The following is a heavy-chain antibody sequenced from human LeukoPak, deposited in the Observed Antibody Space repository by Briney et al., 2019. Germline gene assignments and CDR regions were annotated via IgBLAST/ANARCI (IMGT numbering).Heavy chain of an antibody. CDR2: IYPSTGST. J-gene: IGHJ6*02. D-gene: IGHD3-10*01. Sequence: ASVEVSCKSSAYTFTTYYIHWVRQAPGQGLEWIGMIYPSTGSTYYAQRFQGRVTMTRDTSTSTVYMELGSLTSDDTAVYYCAGDWRIALVRGVINVPGGMNVWGQGTTVTVSS. V-gene: IGHV1-46*01. CDR1: AYTFTTYY. CDR3: AGDWRIALVRGVINVPGGMNV.